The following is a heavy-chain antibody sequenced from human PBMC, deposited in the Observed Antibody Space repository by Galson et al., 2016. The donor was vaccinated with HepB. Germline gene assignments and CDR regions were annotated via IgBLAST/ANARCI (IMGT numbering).Heavy chain of an antibody. V-gene: IGHV3-15*07. Sequence: SLRLSCAGTGFIFTNAWFNWVRQAPGKGLEWVGRIKSNADSGAVHYAAPVKGRFTISRDDSKNTLFLQMNSLTTEDTGVYYCTKEEYDSWTGYFRYWVLGTLATVSS. D-gene: IGHD3-3*01. CDR3: TKEEYDSWTGYFRY. CDR1: GFIFTNAW. J-gene: IGHJ4*02. CDR2: IKSNADSGAV.